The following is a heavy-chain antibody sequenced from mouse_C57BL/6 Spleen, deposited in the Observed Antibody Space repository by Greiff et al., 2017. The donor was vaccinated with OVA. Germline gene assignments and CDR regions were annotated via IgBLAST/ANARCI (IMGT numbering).Heavy chain of an antibody. CDR3: TTHYDYGAY. D-gene: IGHD2-4*01. V-gene: IGHV14-4*01. J-gene: IGHJ2*01. CDR1: GFNIKDDY. CDR2: IDPENGDT. Sequence: EVQLQQSGAELVRPGASVKLSCTASGFNIKDDYMHWVKQRPEQGLEWIGWIDPENGDTEYASKFQGKATITADTSSNTAYLQLSSLTSEDTAVYYYTTHYDYGAYWGQGTTLTVSS.